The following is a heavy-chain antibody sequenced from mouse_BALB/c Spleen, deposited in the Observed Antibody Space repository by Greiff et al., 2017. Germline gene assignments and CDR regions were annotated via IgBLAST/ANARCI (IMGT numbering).Heavy chain of an antibody. V-gene: IGHV1-20*02. CDR1: GYSFTGYF. J-gene: IGHJ2*01. CDR3: AREVYGNYGY. Sequence: DVKLQESGPELVKPGASVKISCKASGYSFTGYFMNWVMQSHGKSLEWIGRINPYNGDTFYNQKFKGKATLTVDKSSSTAHMELRSLASEDSAVYYCAREVYGNYGYWGQGTTLTVSS. D-gene: IGHD2-1*01. CDR2: INPYNGDT.